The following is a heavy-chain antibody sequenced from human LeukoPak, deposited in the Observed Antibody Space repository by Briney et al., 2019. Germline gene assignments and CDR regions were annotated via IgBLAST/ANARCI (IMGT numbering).Heavy chain of an antibody. CDR2: ICGSGGST. D-gene: IGHD5-18*01. V-gene: IGHV3-23*01. CDR1: GFTFSSYA. Sequence: GGSLRLSCAASGFTFSSYAMSWVRQAPGKGLEWVSAICGSGGSTYYADSVKGRFTISRDNSKNTLYLQMNSLRAEDTAVYYCATRGYSYASMTDFDYWGQGTLVTVSS. J-gene: IGHJ4*02. CDR3: ATRGYSYASMTDFDY.